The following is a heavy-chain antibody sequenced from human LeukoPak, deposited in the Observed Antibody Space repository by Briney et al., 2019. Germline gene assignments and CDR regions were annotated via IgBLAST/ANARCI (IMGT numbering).Heavy chain of an antibody. V-gene: IGHV3-23*01. D-gene: IGHD1-26*01. CDR1: GFTFSDYY. Sequence: GGSLRLSCAASGFTFSDYYMSWIRQAPGKGLEWVSAIRGSGDRTHYADSVKGRFTISRDNSKNTLYLQMSSLRAEDTAVYYCAKDSKIVGATFRSYHYMDVWGKGTAVTVSS. J-gene: IGHJ6*03. CDR3: AKDSKIVGATFRSYHYMDV. CDR2: IRGSGDRT.